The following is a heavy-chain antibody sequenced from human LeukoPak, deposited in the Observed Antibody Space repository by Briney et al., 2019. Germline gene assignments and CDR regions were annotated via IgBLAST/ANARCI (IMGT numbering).Heavy chain of an antibody. CDR2: INSGGTVT. J-gene: IGHJ5*02. V-gene: IGHV3-74*01. CDR3: ARHGGTFGVTTGDWFDP. D-gene: IGHD3-3*01. CDR1: GFTFSDFW. Sequence: PGGSLRLSCAASGFTFSDFWMHWVRQAPGKGLVWVSRINSGGTVTNYADSVKGRLTISRDNAKNTLYLQMNSLRAEDTAVYYCARHGGTFGVTTGDWFDPWGQGTLVTVSS.